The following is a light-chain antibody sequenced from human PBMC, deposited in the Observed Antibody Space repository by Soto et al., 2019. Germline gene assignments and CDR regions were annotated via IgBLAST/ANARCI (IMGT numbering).Light chain of an antibody. CDR3: HQYDSWT. CDR2: GAS. J-gene: IGKJ1*01. Sequence: EIVLTHSPGTLSLSPVEGATLSFSASQNVDSNYLAWYQQKPGQAPRIILFGASGRATGIPDRFSGSGSGTDFTLTISRLEPEDFAVYYCHQYDSWTFGQGTKVDI. CDR1: QNVDSNY. V-gene: IGKV3-20*01.